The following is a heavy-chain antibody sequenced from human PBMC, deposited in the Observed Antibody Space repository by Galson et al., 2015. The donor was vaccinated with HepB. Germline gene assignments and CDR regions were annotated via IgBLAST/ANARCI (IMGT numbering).Heavy chain of an antibody. D-gene: IGHD3-9*01. V-gene: IGHV1-69*13. Sequence: SVKVSCKASGGTFSSYAISWVRQAPGQGLEWMGGIIPIFGTANYAQKFQGRVTITADESTSTAYMELSSLRSEDTAVYYCARDLTPYDILTGYPQAPLSYWGQGTLVTVSS. J-gene: IGHJ4*02. CDR1: GGTFSSYA. CDR3: ARDLTPYDILTGYPQAPLSY. CDR2: IIPIFGTA.